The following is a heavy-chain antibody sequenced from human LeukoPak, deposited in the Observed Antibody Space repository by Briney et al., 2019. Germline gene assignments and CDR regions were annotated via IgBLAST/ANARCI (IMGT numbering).Heavy chain of an antibody. Sequence: PSETLSLTCAVYGGSFSGYYWSWIRQPPGKGLEWIGEINHSGSTNYNPSLKSRVTISVDTSKNQFSLKLSSVTAADTAVYYCARQTSNRYSGSYRRLAPFDYWGQGTLVTVSS. V-gene: IGHV4-34*01. CDR2: INHSGST. D-gene: IGHD1-26*01. J-gene: IGHJ4*02. CDR1: GGSFSGYY. CDR3: ARQTSNRYSGSYRRLAPFDY.